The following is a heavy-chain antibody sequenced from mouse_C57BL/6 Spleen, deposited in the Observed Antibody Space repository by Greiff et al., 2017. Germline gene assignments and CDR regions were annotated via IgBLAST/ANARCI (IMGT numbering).Heavy chain of an antibody. V-gene: IGHV5-17*01. D-gene: IGHD1-1*01. CDR1: GFTFSDYG. CDR2: ISSGSSTI. CDR3: ARRHYGSSYAMDY. J-gene: IGHJ4*01. Sequence: EVKLVESGGGLVKPGGSLKLSCAASGFTFSDYGMHWVRQAPEKGLEWVAYISSGSSTIYYADTVKGRFTISRDKAKNTLFLQMTSLRSEDTAMYYGARRHYGSSYAMDYWGQGTSVTVSS.